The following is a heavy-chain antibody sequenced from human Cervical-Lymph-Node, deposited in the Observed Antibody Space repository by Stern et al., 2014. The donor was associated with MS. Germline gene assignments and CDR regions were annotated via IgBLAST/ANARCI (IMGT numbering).Heavy chain of an antibody. CDR3: ARRGYSDGFDL. D-gene: IGHD5-12*01. CDR1: GYSFAAYW. J-gene: IGHJ3*01. CDR2: LYTGDSDT. Sequence: VQLVESGSEVKKPGASLQISCKGSGYSFAAYWMGWVRQKPGKGLEWVGILYTGDSDTRYSLALKGQVTISEDKSIRTAYLPCSSLKASDTAMYYCARRGYSDGFDLWGQGTMVTVSS. V-gene: IGHV5-51*03.